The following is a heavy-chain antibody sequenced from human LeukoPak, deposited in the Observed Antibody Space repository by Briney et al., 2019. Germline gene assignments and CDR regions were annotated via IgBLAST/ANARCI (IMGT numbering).Heavy chain of an antibody. D-gene: IGHD6-19*01. J-gene: IGHJ4*02. CDR3: ANGYSSGWSTFDY. Sequence: GGSLRLSCAASGFTFDDYAMHWVRQAPGKGLEWVSGISWNSGSIGYADSVKGRFTISRDNAKNSLYLQMNSLRAEDTALYYCANGYSSGWSTFDYWGQGTLVTVSS. CDR2: ISWNSGSI. V-gene: IGHV3-9*01. CDR1: GFTFDDYA.